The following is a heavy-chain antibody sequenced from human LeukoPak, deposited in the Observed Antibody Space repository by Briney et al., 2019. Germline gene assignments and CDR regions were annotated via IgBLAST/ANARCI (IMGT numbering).Heavy chain of an antibody. Sequence: GRSLRLSCAASGFTFSSYGMHWVRQSPGKGLEWVAVIWYDGSNKYYADSVKGRFTISRDNSKNTLYLQMNSLRAEDTAVYYCARDGGDGYSSSSMDYWGQGTLVTVSS. J-gene: IGHJ4*02. CDR3: ARDGGDGYSSSSMDY. CDR2: IWYDGSNK. CDR1: GFTFSSYG. D-gene: IGHD6-6*01. V-gene: IGHV3-33*01.